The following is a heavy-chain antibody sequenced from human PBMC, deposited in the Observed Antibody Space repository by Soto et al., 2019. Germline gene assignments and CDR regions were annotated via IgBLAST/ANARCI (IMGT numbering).Heavy chain of an antibody. D-gene: IGHD5-12*01. CDR3: ASDRAGWWLRSWFDP. CDR2: INHSGST. V-gene: IGHV4-34*01. Sequence: QVQLQQWGAGLLKPSETLSLTCAVYGGSFSGYYWSWIRQPPGKGLEWIGEINHSGSTNYNPSLKSRVPISVHTSKNQFSLKLSSVTAADTAVYYCASDRAGWWLRSWFDPWGQGTLVTVSS. CDR1: GGSFSGYY. J-gene: IGHJ5*02.